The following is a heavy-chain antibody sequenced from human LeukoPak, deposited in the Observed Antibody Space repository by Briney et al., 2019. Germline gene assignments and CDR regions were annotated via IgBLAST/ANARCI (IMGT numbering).Heavy chain of an antibody. D-gene: IGHD5-24*01. V-gene: IGHV3-7*03. Sequence: GGSLRLSCAASGFTFSNYWMSWVRQAPGKGLEWVANIKQDESKEYYGDSVKGRFTISRDNGKNSLYLQMNSLRAEDTAVYYCVRDGVPERWLHLGYWGQGTLVTVSS. CDR1: GFTFSNYW. CDR3: VRDGVPERWLHLGY. J-gene: IGHJ4*02. CDR2: IKQDESKE.